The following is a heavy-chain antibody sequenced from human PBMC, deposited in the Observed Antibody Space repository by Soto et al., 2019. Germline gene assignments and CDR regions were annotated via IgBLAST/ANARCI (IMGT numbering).Heavy chain of an antibody. D-gene: IGHD6-19*01. CDR3: AAAQGWYDAFDI. CDR1: GFTFTSSA. J-gene: IGHJ3*02. Sequence: SVKVSGKAAGFTFTSSAVQGVGQARGQRREWVGWIVVGSGNTNYAQKFQERVTITRDMSTSTAYMELSSLRSEDTAVYYCAAAQGWYDAFDIWGQGTMVTVSS. CDR2: IVVGSGNT. V-gene: IGHV1-58*01.